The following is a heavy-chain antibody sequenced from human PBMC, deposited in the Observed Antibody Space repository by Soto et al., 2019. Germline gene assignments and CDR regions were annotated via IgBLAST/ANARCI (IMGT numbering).Heavy chain of an antibody. J-gene: IGHJ6*02. D-gene: IGHD1-26*01. CDR1: GYTFSDYY. V-gene: IGHV3-33*01. Sequence: QVQLVQSGAEVKKPGASVKVSCKASGYTFSDYYIHWVRQAPGKGLEWVAVIWYDGSNKYYADSVKGRFTISRDNSKNTLYLQMNSLRAEDTAVYYCARGEPWDYYYYYGMDVWGQGTTVTVSS. CDR2: IWYDGSNK. CDR3: ARGEPWDYYYYYGMDV.